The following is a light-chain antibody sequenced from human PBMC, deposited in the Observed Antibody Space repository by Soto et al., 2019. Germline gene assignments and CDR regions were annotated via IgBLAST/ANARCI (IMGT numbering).Light chain of an antibody. CDR1: QSVNNK. J-gene: IGKJ1*01. Sequence: EIVVTQSPATLSVSPGERATLSCRISQSVNNKLAWYHQKPGQAPRLLIYDASTRATGIPARFSGSGSGTEFTLTISSLQSEDFAVYYCQQYDYWPQTFGQGTTVEIK. CDR3: QQYDYWPQT. V-gene: IGKV3-15*01. CDR2: DAS.